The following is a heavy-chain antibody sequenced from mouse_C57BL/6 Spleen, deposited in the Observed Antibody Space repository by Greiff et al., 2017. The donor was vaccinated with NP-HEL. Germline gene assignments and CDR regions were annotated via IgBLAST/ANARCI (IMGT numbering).Heavy chain of an antibody. CDR2: IRFKSDNYAK. CDR3: TGLSWDGYLDY. CDR1: GFTFSNYW. Sequence: EVMLVESGGGLVQPGGSMKLSCVASGFTFSNYWMNWVRQSPEKGLEWVAQIRFKSDNYAKHYAVSVKGRFTISRDDSKSSVYLQMNNLRAEDTGSDYCTGLSWDGYLDYWGQGTTLTVSS. J-gene: IGHJ2*01. D-gene: IGHD4-1*01. V-gene: IGHV6-3*01.